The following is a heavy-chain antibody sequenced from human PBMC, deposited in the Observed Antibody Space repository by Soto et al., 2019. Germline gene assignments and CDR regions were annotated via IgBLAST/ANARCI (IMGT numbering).Heavy chain of an antibody. Sequence: HPGGSLRLSCAASGFTFSGSAMHWVRQASGKGLEWVGRIRSKANSYATAYAASVKGRFTISRDDSKNTAYLQMNSLKTEDTAVYYCTRGQPLGRITIFGVVMRPYYYYGMDVWGQGTTVTVSS. D-gene: IGHD3-3*01. CDR3: TRGQPLGRITIFGVVMRPYYYYGMDV. J-gene: IGHJ6*02. CDR1: GFTFSGSA. V-gene: IGHV3-73*01. CDR2: IRSKANSYAT.